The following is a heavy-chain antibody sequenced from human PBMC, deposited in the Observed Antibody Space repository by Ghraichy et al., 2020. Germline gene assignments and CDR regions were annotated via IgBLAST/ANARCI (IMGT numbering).Heavy chain of an antibody. CDR2: INSDGSST. V-gene: IGHV3-74*01. CDR3: ASTRYCSGGSCYSELGDFDY. Sequence: GGSLRLSCAASGFTFSSYWMHWVRQAPGKGLVWVSRINSDGSSTSYADSVKGRFTISRDNAKNTLYRQMNSLRAEDTAVYYCASTRYCSGGSCYSELGDFDYWGQGTLVTVSS. J-gene: IGHJ4*02. D-gene: IGHD2-15*01. CDR1: GFTFSSYW.